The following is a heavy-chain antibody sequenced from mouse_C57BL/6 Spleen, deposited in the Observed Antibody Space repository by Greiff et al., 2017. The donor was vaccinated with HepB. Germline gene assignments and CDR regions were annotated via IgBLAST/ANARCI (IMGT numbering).Heavy chain of an antibody. Sequence: QVQLQQPGAELVKPGASVKLSCKASGYTFTSYWMQWVKQRPGQGLEWIGEIDPSDSYTNYNQKFKGKATLTVDTSSSTAYMQLSSLPSEDSAVYDCARRTTVVAPDYWGQGTTLTVSS. D-gene: IGHD1-1*01. J-gene: IGHJ2*01. CDR2: IDPSDSYT. V-gene: IGHV1-50*01. CDR1: GYTFTSYW. CDR3: ARRTTVVAPDY.